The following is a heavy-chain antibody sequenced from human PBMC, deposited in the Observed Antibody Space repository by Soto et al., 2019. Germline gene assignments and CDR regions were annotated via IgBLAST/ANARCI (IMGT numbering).Heavy chain of an antibody. V-gene: IGHV4-38-2*01. Sequence: TSETLSLTCAVSGHSISSGYYWGWIRQPPGKGLEWIGSFYHSGSTYYNPSLKSRVTISVDTSKNQFSLKLSSVTAADTAVYYCARGEYYGSGNYFDYWGQGTQVTVSS. CDR2: FYHSGST. CDR3: ARGEYYGSGNYFDY. J-gene: IGHJ4*02. D-gene: IGHD3-10*01. CDR1: GHSISSGYY.